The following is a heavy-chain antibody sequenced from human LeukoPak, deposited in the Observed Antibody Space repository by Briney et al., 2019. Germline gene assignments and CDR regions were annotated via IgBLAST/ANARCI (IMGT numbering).Heavy chain of an antibody. CDR2: ISSSGSTI. J-gene: IGHJ3*02. V-gene: IGHV3-48*03. D-gene: IGHD3-10*01. CDR1: GFTFSSYA. Sequence: PGGSLRLSCAASGFTFSSYAMNWVRQAPGKGLEWVSYISSSGSTIYYADSVKGRFTISRDNAKNSLYLQMNSLRAEDTAVYYCAREGRSDAFDIWGQGTMVTVSS. CDR3: AREGRSDAFDI.